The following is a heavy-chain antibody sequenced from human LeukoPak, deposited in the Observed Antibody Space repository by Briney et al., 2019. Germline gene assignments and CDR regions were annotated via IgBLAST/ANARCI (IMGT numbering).Heavy chain of an antibody. CDR1: GFTFSSYW. V-gene: IGHV3-7*01. CDR2: IKQDGSEK. D-gene: IGHD6-19*01. Sequence: PGGSLRLSCAASGFTFSSYWMSWVRQAPGKGLEWVANIKQDGSEKYYVDSVKGRFTISRDNAKNSLYLQMNSLRAEDTAVYYCARDNFDAVAGTWDFDYWGQGTLVTVSS. CDR3: ARDNFDAVAGTWDFDY. J-gene: IGHJ4*02.